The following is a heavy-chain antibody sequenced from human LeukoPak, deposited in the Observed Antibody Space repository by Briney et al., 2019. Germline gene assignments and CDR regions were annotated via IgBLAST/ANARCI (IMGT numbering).Heavy chain of an antibody. Sequence: PSETKSLTCTVSGYSISSGYYWARIRQPPGRGLEGIGSIYFTGNTYYNSSLQSRVIISVDTSNNQFSLQLVSVTAADTAVYYCARDGLDYGDYGGGYWGQGTLVTVSS. D-gene: IGHD4-17*01. CDR3: ARDGLDYGDYGGGY. V-gene: IGHV4-38-2*02. J-gene: IGHJ4*02. CDR1: GYSISSGYY. CDR2: IYFTGNT.